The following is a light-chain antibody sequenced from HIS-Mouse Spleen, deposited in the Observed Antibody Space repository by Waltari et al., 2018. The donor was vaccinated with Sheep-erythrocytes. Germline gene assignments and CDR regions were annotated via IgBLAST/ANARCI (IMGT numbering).Light chain of an antibody. CDR3: QAWDSSTVV. CDR2: QDS. Sequence: SYELTQPPSVSVSPGQTDSIPCSGDKLGDKYACWYQQKPGPSPVLVIYQDSKRPSGIPERFSGSNSGNTATLTISGTQAMDEADYYCQAWDSSTVVFGGGTKLTVL. CDR1: KLGDKY. V-gene: IGLV3-1*01. J-gene: IGLJ2*01.